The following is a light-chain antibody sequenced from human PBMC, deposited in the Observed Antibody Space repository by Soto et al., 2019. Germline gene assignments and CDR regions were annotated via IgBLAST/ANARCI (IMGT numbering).Light chain of an antibody. CDR2: ETS. J-gene: IGKJ1*01. V-gene: IGKV1-5*03. CDR1: RSLTRW. Sequence: DIQMSQSPSTLSASVGDTVTISCRASRSLTRWLAWYQQKPGKAPQLLIYETSILQSGVPSRFSAGGSGTDFTLTSSGLHHDDTATYYRQQYSTSWTFGQGTKVEIK. CDR3: QQYSTSWT.